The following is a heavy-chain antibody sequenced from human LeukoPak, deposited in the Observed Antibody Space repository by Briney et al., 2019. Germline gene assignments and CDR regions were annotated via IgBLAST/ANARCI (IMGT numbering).Heavy chain of an antibody. D-gene: IGHD6-13*01. CDR3: ARFYSSSWYLST. CDR1: GYTFTGYY. Sequence: ASVKVSCKASGYTFTGYYMHWVRQAPGQGLEWMGCINPNSVGTNYAQKIQGRVTMTRDTSISTAYSELNRLRPADTAVYYCARFYSSSWYLSTWGEGNLVTASS. J-gene: IGHJ5*02. CDR2: INPNSVGT. V-gene: IGHV1-2*02.